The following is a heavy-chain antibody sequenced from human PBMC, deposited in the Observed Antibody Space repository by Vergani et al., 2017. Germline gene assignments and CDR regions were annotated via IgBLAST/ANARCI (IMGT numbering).Heavy chain of an antibody. J-gene: IGHJ4*02. D-gene: IGHD3-9*01. CDR1: GYTLTELS. CDR2: FDPEDGET. Sequence: QVQLVQSGAEVKKPGASVTVSCKVSGYTLTELSMHWVRQAPGKGLEWMGGFDPEDGETIYAQKFPGRVTMAEDTSTDPAYMELSSLRSEDTAVYYCATAPPQDYDXLRGWGQGTLVTVSS. V-gene: IGHV1-24*01. CDR3: ATAPPQDYDXLRG.